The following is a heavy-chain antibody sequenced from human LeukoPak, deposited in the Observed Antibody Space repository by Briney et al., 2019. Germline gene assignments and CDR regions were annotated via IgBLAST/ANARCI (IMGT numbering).Heavy chain of an antibody. CDR2: INHSGYT. CDR3: TRMTTGHDY. V-gene: IGHV4-34*01. J-gene: IGHJ4*02. CDR1: GVSFDDYY. D-gene: IGHD4-17*01. Sequence: SETLSLTCAVSGVSFDDYYWAWVRQTPGKGLEWIGEINHSGYTNDSPSLKSRVTLSIDTSRKQFSLNLRSVTVTDAGTYYCTRMTTGHDYWGEGTLVTVSS.